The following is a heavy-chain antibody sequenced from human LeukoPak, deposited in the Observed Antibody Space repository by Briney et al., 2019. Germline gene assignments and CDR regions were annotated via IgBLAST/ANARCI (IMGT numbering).Heavy chain of an antibody. V-gene: IGHV4-39*01. CDR2: IYYSGSA. CDR3: ARRGAARAYNWFDP. J-gene: IGHJ5*02. Sequence: PSETLSLTCTVSGCSISSSSYYWGWIRQPPGKGLEWIGSIYYSGSAYYNPSLNSRVTISVDTSKNQFSLKLSSVTAADTAVYYCARRGAARAYNWFDPWAREPWSPSPQ. CDR1: GCSISSSSYY. D-gene: IGHD1-26*01.